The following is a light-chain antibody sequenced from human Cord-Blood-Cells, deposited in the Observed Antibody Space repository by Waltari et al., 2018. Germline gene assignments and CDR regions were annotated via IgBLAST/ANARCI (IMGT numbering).Light chain of an antibody. CDR2: DAS. V-gene: IGKV1-33*01. CDR3: QQYDNLPSYT. CDR1: QDISNY. J-gene: IGKJ2*01. Sequence: DIQMTQSPSSLSASVGDRVTITCQASQDISNYLNWYQQKPGKAPKLLIYDASNLETGVPSRFSGSGSGTDFTFTISSLQPEDIATYYCQQYDNLPSYTFGQWTKLEIK.